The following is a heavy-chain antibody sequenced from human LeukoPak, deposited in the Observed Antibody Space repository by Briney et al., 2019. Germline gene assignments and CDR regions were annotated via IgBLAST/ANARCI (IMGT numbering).Heavy chain of an antibody. CDR1: GGSISSYY. CDR3: ARVHGDSEDDAFDI. V-gene: IGHV4-4*07. CDR2: FYTSGST. J-gene: IGHJ3*02. Sequence: SETLSLTCTVSGGSISSYYWSWIRQPAGKGLEWIGRFYTSGSTNYNPSLKSRVTMSVDTSKNQFSLKLSSVTAADTAVYYCARVHGDSEDDAFDIWGQGTMVTVSS. D-gene: IGHD4-17*01.